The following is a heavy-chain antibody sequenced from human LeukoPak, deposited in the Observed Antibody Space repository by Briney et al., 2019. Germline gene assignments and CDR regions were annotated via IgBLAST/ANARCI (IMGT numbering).Heavy chain of an antibody. J-gene: IGHJ4*02. D-gene: IGHD5-12*01. CDR1: GFTFSSYS. V-gene: IGHV3-48*01. CDR3: ARGPSGYHNT. CDR2: ISSSSSTI. Sequence: GGSLRLSCVASGFTFSSYSMNWVRQAPGKGLEWVSYISSSSSTIYYADSVKGRFTISRDNAKNSLYLQMNSLRAEDAAVYYCARGPSGYHNTGGQGTLVTVSS.